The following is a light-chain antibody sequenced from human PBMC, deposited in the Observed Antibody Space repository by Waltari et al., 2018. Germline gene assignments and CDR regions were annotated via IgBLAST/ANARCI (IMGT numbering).Light chain of an antibody. CDR3: SSYTTTTNYVI. CDR2: EVT. Sequence: QSALTQPASVSGSPGQSITISCTGTSSDIGDFNHVSWYQLHPGKPPKLVISEVTDRPSGVTNRFSGSKSGNTASLTISGLQTEDEADYYCSSYTTTTNYVIFGGGTKLTVL. CDR1: SSDIGDFNH. V-gene: IGLV2-14*01. J-gene: IGLJ2*01.